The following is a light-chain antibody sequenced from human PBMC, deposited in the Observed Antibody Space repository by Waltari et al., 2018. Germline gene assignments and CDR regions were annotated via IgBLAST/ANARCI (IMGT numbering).Light chain of an antibody. Sequence: QSALTQPASVSGPPGQSIPISCTGTRHDGGGYNYDSWYQQHPGKAPKLMIYDVSKRPSGVSNRFSGSKSGNTASLTISGLQAEDEADYYCSSYTSSSTWVFGGGTKLTVL. CDR3: SSYTSSSTWV. CDR1: RHDGGGYNY. V-gene: IGLV2-14*01. CDR2: DVS. J-gene: IGLJ3*02.